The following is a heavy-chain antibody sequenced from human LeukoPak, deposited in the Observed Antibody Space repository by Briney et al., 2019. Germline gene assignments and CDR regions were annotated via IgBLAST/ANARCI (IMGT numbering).Heavy chain of an antibody. D-gene: IGHD3-3*01. Sequence: GGSLRLSCAASGFTFSSYGMHWVRQAPGKGLEWVAVISYDGSNKYYADSVKGRFTISRDNSKNTLYLQMNSLRAEDTAVYYCARERAYYDFWSGYSSGMDVWGQGTTVTVSS. V-gene: IGHV3-30*03. CDR1: GFTFSSYG. J-gene: IGHJ6*02. CDR2: ISYDGSNK. CDR3: ARERAYYDFWSGYSSGMDV.